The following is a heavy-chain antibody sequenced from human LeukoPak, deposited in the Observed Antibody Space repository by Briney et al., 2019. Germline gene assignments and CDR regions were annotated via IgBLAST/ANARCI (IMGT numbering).Heavy chain of an antibody. Sequence: SETLSLTCTVSGGSISSYYWSWIRQPPGKGLVWIGYIYYSGSTNYNPSLKSRVTISVDTSKNQFSLKLSSVTAADTAVYYCARVGGYNSPFVYWGQGTLVTVSS. CDR2: IYYSGST. V-gene: IGHV4-59*01. J-gene: IGHJ4*02. CDR3: ARVGGYNSPFVY. CDR1: GGSISSYY. D-gene: IGHD5-24*01.